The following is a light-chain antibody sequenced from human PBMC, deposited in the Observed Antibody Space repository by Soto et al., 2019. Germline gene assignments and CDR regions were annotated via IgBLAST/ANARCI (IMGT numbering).Light chain of an antibody. Sequence: AIPMTQSPSSLSASVGDRVTITCRASQGIRNDLGWYQQKPGKAPKLLIYAASSLQSGVPSRFSGSGSGTDFTLIISSLQPEDFATYYCLQDYNYPPTFGQGTKVEIK. J-gene: IGKJ1*01. CDR1: QGIRND. CDR3: LQDYNYPPT. V-gene: IGKV1-6*01. CDR2: AAS.